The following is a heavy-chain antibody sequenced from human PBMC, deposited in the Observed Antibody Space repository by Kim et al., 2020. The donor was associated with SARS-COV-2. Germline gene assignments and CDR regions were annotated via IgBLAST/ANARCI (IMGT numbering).Heavy chain of an antibody. CDR2: ISGSGTEI. Sequence: GGSLRLSCAASGFTFSNFAMSWVRQAPGKGLEWVSAISGSGTEIYYADSVKGRFTISRDNSNNSLHLQLNSLRAEDSAIYYCVKSAAIATEHFDNWGQGTLVTVSS. J-gene: IGHJ4*02. CDR3: VKSAAIATEHFDN. D-gene: IGHD2-15*01. V-gene: IGHV3-23*01. CDR1: GFTFSNFA.